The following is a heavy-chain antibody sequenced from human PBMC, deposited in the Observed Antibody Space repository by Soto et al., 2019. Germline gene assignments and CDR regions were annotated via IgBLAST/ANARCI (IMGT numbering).Heavy chain of an antibody. CDR1: GFSFSSYW. CDR2: IKSDGSST. Sequence: VQLVESGGGLVQPGGSLRLSCAASGFSFSSYWMHWVRQAPGKGLVWVARIKSDGSSTNYADSVKGRFTISRDNARNTLYLQMNSLRAEDTAVYYCASMAPGSGYYYLDYWGQGTLVTVSS. V-gene: IGHV3-74*01. J-gene: IGHJ4*02. D-gene: IGHD3-3*01. CDR3: ASMAPGSGYYYLDY.